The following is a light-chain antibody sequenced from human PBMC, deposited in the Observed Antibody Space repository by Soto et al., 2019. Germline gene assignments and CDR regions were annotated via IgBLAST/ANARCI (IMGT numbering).Light chain of an antibody. V-gene: IGLV7-46*01. CDR3: SLSYTGGGE. Sequence: QTVVTQDPSLTVSPGGTVTLTCGSSTGAVTSSHYPYWFQQKPGQAPRTLIYDTSNKHSWTPARFSGSLIGGKAALTLSGAQHEDEADYYCSLSYTGGGEFGGGTKLTVL. CDR1: TGAVTSSHY. J-gene: IGLJ2*01. CDR2: DTS.